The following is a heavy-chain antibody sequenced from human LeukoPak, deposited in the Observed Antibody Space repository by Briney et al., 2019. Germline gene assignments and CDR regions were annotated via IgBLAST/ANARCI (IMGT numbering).Heavy chain of an antibody. Sequence: GGSLRLSCAASEFTFSSYSMNWARQAPGKGLEWVSYITNSGNSKSYADSVKGRFTISRDNSKNTLYPQMNSLRAEGTAVYYRARDSLGDPTYYFDYWGQGTLVTVSS. V-gene: IGHV3-48*01. J-gene: IGHJ4*02. CDR3: ARDSLGDPTYYFDY. CDR2: ITNSGNSK. CDR1: EFTFSSYS. D-gene: IGHD3-10*01.